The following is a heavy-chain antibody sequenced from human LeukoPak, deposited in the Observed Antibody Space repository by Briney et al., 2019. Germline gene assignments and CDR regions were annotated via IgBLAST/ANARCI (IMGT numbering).Heavy chain of an antibody. D-gene: IGHD1-26*01. Sequence: GGPLRLSCAASGFTFSSYAMSWVRQAPGKGLEWVSVIYSGGSTYYADSVKGRFTISRDNSKNTLYLQMNSLRAEDTAVYYCASQYSGSYMWGQGTLVTVSS. CDR2: IYSGGST. CDR3: ASQYSGSYM. V-gene: IGHV3-66*04. J-gene: IGHJ4*02. CDR1: GFTFSSYA.